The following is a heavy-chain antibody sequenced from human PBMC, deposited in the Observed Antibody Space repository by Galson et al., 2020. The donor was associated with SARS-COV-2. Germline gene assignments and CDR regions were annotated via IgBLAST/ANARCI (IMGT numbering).Heavy chain of an antibody. CDR2: ITSNGGST. CDR3: VRDKSGVGQD. Sequence: GESLKISCSAPGFTFDNYAMHWVRQTPGKGLEYVSSITSNGGSTYYADSVRGRFTISRDNSRNTLNLQMRSLRAEDTAIYYCVRDKSGVGQDWGQGTLVTVST. D-gene: IGHD1-26*01. CDR1: GFTFDNYA. V-gene: IGHV3-64D*06. J-gene: IGHJ1*01.